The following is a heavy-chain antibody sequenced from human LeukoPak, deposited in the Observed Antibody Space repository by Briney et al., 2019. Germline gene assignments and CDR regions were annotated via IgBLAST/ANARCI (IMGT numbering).Heavy chain of an antibody. CDR3: AKDFGGYYSTYWYFDL. J-gene: IGHJ2*01. D-gene: IGHD3-22*01. V-gene: IGHV3-30*18. CDR1: GFTFSSYA. CDR2: ISYDGSNK. Sequence: GGSLRLSRAASGFTFSSYAMSWVRQAPGKGLEWVAVISYDGSNKYYADSVKGRFTISRDNSKNTLYLQMNSLRAEDTAVYYCAKDFGGYYSTYWYFDLWGRGTLVTVSS.